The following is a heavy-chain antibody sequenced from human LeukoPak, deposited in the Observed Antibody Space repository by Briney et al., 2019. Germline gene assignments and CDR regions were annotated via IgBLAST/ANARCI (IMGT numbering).Heavy chain of an antibody. CDR1: KFAFRSCA. CDR2: ISGGGGNT. CDR3: GKNRYSGSLSPFDI. V-gene: IGHV3-23*01. D-gene: IGHD1-26*01. Sequence: GGSLRLSFAASKFAFRSCAMSWVRQAPGKGLEWVSAISGGGGNTYYADSVKGRFTISRDNSKNTLYLQMNSLRAEDTAVYYCGKNRYSGSLSPFDIWGQGTMVTVSS. J-gene: IGHJ3*02.